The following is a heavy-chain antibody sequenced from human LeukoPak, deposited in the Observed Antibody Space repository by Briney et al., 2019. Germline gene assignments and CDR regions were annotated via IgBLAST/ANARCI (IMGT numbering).Heavy chain of an antibody. Sequence: ASETLSLTCTVSGGSISSYYWSWIRQPPGKGLEWIGYIYYSGSTNYNPSLKSRVTISVDTSKNQFSLKLSSVTAADTAVYYCARVNGQQLVLVDYWGLGTLVTVSS. D-gene: IGHD6-13*01. CDR2: IYYSGST. V-gene: IGHV4-59*01. CDR3: ARVNGQQLVLVDY. CDR1: GGSISSYY. J-gene: IGHJ4*02.